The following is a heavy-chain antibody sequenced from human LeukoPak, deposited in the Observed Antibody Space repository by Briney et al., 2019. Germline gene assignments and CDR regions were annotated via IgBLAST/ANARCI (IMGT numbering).Heavy chain of an antibody. V-gene: IGHV4-34*01. CDR1: SGSFSGYH. Sequence: SETLSLTCAVYSGSFSGYHWTWLRQPPGKGLEWIGEINHSGSTNYNPSLKSRVTISVDTSKNQFSLKLSSVTAADTAVYYCACLTTADAFDIWGQGTMVTVSS. J-gene: IGHJ3*02. D-gene: IGHD3-22*01. CDR3: ACLTTADAFDI. CDR2: INHSGST.